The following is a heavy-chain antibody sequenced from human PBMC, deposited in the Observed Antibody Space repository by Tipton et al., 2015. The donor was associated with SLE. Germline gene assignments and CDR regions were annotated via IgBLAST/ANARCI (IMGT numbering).Heavy chain of an antibody. CDR3: AREGDYGVIFDY. D-gene: IGHD4-17*01. CDR2: IYHSGNT. CDR1: GYSISSGYY. V-gene: IGHV4-38-2*02. Sequence: TLSLTCAVSGYSISSGYYWGWIRQPPGKGLEWIGSIYHSGNTYNNPSLKSRVTISVDTSKNQFSLKLSSVTAADTAVYYCAREGDYGVIFDYWGQGTLVTVSS. J-gene: IGHJ4*02.